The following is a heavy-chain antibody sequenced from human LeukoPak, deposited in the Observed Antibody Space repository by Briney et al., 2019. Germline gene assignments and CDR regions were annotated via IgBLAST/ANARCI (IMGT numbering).Heavy chain of an antibody. J-gene: IGHJ4*02. D-gene: IGHD6-6*01. V-gene: IGHV3-21*01. CDR2: ISSSSRDI. CDR1: GFTFSSQS. Sequence: GGSLRLSCAASGFTFSSQSMDWVRQAPGKGLEWVSSISSSSRDIYYADSVKGRFTISRDNAKNSLYLQMNSLRGEDTAVYYCAAAEYSSSSGGYWGQGTLVTVSS. CDR3: AAAEYSSSSGGY.